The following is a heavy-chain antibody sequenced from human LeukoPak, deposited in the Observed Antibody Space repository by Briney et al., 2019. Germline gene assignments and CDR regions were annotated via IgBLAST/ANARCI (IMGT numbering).Heavy chain of an antibody. D-gene: IGHD2-8*01. V-gene: IGHV3-23*01. Sequence: GGSLRLSCAASGFNFNSYTMNWVRQAPGKGLQWIANILASGSPTYYADSVKGRFIISRDNSKNTVYLQMNSLRVEDTAIYYCAKDLRPDGVDNFDHWGQGILVTVSS. CDR1: GFNFNSYT. CDR2: ILASGSPT. CDR3: AKDLRPDGVDNFDH. J-gene: IGHJ4*02.